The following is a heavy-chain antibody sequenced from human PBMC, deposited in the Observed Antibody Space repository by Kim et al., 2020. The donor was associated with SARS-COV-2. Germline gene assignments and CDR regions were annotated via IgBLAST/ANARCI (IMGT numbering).Heavy chain of an antibody. D-gene: IGHD6-19*01. J-gene: IGHJ4*02. Sequence: YADSVKGRFTISRDNAKSTLYLQMNSLRDEDTAVYYCARRAYSSGWWYFDYWGQGILVTVAS. CDR3: ARRAYSSGWWYFDY. V-gene: IGHV3-74*01.